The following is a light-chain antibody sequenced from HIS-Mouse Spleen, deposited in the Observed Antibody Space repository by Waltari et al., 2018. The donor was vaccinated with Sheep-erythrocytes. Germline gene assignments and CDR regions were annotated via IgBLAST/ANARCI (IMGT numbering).Light chain of an antibody. CDR1: SSDVGGYNY. Sequence: QSALTQPASVSGSPGQSITISCTGTSSDVGGYNYVSWYQQHPGKAPKRMIYEVSNRASGVSNRVAGSKSGNTASLTISGLQAEDEADYYCSSYTSSSTQVFGGGTKLTVL. J-gene: IGLJ2*01. CDR3: SSYTSSSTQV. V-gene: IGLV2-14*01. CDR2: EVS.